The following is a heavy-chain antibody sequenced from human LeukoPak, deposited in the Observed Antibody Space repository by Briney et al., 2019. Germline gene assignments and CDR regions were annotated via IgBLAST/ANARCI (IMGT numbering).Heavy chain of an antibody. CDR2: IKQDGSET. J-gene: IGHJ3*02. CDR3: AREAIVVVPATMDDAFDI. CDR1: GFTFSSYA. V-gene: IGHV3-7*01. D-gene: IGHD2-2*01. Sequence: QPGGSLRLSCAASGFTFSSYAMSWVRQAPGKGLEWVANIKQDGSETFFVDSVKGRFTISRDNDKKSLYLQMNSLRAEDTAVYYCAREAIVVVPATMDDAFDIWGQGTTVIVSS.